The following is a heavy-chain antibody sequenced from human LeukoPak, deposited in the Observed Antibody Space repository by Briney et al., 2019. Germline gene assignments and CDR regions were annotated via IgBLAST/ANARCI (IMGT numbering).Heavy chain of an antibody. CDR2: IYTSGST. D-gene: IGHD1-26*01. CDR3: ACLEGGSYPDY. Sequence: SETLSLTCTVSGGSISSYYWSWIRQPPGKGLEWIGYIYTSGSTNYNPSLKSRVTISVDTSKNQFSLKLSSVTAADTAVYYCACLEGGSYPDYWGQGTLVAVSS. CDR1: GGSISSYY. J-gene: IGHJ4*02. V-gene: IGHV4-4*09.